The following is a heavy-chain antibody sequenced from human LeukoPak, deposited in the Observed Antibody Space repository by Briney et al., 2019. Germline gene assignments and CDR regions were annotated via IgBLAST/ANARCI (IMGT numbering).Heavy chain of an antibody. Sequence: ASETLSLTCSVSGASISRSYWSWLRQPPGKGLEWIAHIYNRDTNYNPSLQSRVTISLDTFKNQFSLKLSSVTAADTAVYYCAKNGRTWLSCGRGTLVTVSS. CDR1: GASISRSY. CDR3: AKNGRTWLS. CDR2: IYNRDT. D-gene: IGHD2-8*01. J-gene: IGHJ5*02. V-gene: IGHV4-59*03.